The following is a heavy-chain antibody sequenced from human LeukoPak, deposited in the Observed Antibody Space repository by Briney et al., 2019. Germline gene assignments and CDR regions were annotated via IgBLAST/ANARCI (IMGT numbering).Heavy chain of an antibody. Sequence: PGGSLRLSCAASGFTVSSNYMSWVRQAPGKGLEWVSVIYSGGSTYYADSVKGRFTISRDNSKNTLYLQMNSLRAEDTAVYYCAKDYSDTTGIFDSWGQGTLVTVSS. CDR1: GFTVSSNY. CDR2: IYSGGST. CDR3: AKDYSDTTGIFDS. D-gene: IGHD3-22*01. V-gene: IGHV3-66*01. J-gene: IGHJ4*02.